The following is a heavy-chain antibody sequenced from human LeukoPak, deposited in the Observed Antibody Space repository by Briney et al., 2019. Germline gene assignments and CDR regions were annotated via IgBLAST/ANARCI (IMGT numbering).Heavy chain of an antibody. D-gene: IGHD3-3*02. Sequence: SETLSLTCTVSSDSISSYYWSWIRQPPGKGLEWIGYIYYSGTTKYNPSLKSRVTISIDTSKNQFSLELSSVTAADTAVYYCASSNHFWSGYYLLDYWSQGTLVTVSS. J-gene: IGHJ4*02. CDR3: ASSNHFWSGYYLLDY. V-gene: IGHV4-59*12. CDR1: SDSISSYY. CDR2: IYYSGTT.